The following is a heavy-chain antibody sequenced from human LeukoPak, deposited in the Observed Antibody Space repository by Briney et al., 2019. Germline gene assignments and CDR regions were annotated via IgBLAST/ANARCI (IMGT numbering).Heavy chain of an antibody. CDR1: GGSISSYY. Sequence: SETLSLTCTVSGGSISSYYWSWIRQPPGKGLEWIGYIYYSGSTNYNPSLKSRVTLSVDTSKNQFSLKLSSVTAADTAIYYCARGDCSGTSCYFDYWDQGTLVTVSS. V-gene: IGHV4-59*01. CDR3: ARGDCSGTSCYFDY. J-gene: IGHJ4*02. D-gene: IGHD2-2*01. CDR2: IYYSGST.